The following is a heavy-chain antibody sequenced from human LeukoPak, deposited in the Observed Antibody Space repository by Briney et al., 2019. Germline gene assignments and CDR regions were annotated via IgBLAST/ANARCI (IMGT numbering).Heavy chain of an antibody. J-gene: IGHJ6*02. CDR3: ARDRYDPHIGSGRRMDV. CDR1: GYTFTGYY. V-gene: IGHV1-2*06. D-gene: IGHD3-10*01. CDR2: INPNSGGT. Sequence: ASVKVSCKASGYTFTGYYMHWVRQAPGQGLEWMGRINPNSGGTNYAQKFQGRVTMTRDTSINTAYMELSRLRSDDTAVYYCARDRYDPHIGSGRRMDVWGQGTTVTVSS.